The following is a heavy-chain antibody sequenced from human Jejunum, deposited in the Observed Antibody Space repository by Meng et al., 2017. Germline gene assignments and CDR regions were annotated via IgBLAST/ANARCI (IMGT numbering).Heavy chain of an antibody. D-gene: IGHD2-21*02. V-gene: IGHV3-15*01. CDR3: TTRVVTTNDY. Sequence: EVAVVEAGGVLLKAGGALRLSCAASGFSFSNVWMNWVRQAPGKGLEWVGRIKTKREGGTTNDAALAKGRFTISRDDSKTTLYLQMNSLKTEDTAVYYCTTRVVTTNDYWGQGTLVTVSS. J-gene: IGHJ4*02. CDR2: IKTKREGGTT. CDR1: GFSFSNVW.